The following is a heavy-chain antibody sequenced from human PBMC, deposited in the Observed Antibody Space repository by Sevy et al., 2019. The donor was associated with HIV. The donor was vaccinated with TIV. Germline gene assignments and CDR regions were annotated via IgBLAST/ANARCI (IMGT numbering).Heavy chain of an antibody. CDR1: GYTFSTYA. J-gene: IGHJ4*02. V-gene: IGHV3-30*04. CDR2: ISDDGNNK. CDR3: ASHYYDTTGYYYPLDY. Sequence: GGSLRLSCTASGYTFSTYAMYWVRQAPGKGQEWVAVISDDGNNKDYADSVKGRFTVSRDNSKNTLYLQMYSLRAEDTAVYYCASHYYDTTGYYYPLDYWSQGTLVTVSS. D-gene: IGHD3-22*01.